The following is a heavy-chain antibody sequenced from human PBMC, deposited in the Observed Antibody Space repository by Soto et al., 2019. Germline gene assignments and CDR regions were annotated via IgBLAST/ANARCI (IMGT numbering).Heavy chain of an antibody. Sequence: ASVKVSCKASGYTFTSYYMHWVRQAPGQGLEWMGIINPSGGSTSYAQKFQGRVTVTRDTSTSTVYMELSSLRSEDTAVYYCAREGGRLYSGSYYYYYGMDVWGQGTTVTVSS. CDR3: AREGGRLYSGSYYYYYGMDV. D-gene: IGHD1-26*01. CDR1: GYTFTSYY. J-gene: IGHJ6*02. CDR2: INPSGGST. V-gene: IGHV1-46*01.